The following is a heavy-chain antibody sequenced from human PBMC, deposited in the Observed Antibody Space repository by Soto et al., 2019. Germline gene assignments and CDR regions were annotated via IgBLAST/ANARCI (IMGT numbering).Heavy chain of an antibody. J-gene: IGHJ6*02. Sequence: GPQRHWSTASERNVIGNDVCWVRQAPGKGLEWVSVIYNDGKTYYADSVKGRFTISRDTSKNTLHLQMDTLRAEDTAVYYCVRPLPSGQNYGLDFWGQGTTVTV. CDR1: ERNVIGND. CDR3: VRPLPSGQNYGLDF. D-gene: IGHD3-10*01. V-gene: IGHV3-53*01. CDR2: IYNDGKT.